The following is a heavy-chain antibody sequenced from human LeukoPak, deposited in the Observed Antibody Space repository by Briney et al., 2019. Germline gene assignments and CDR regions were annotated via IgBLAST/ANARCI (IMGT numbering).Heavy chain of an antibody. J-gene: IGHJ4*02. CDR1: GFTFGSYA. Sequence: GGSLRLSCAASGFTFGSYAMSWVRQAPGKGLEWVSVIYSGGSTYYADSVKGRFTISRDNSKNTLYLQMNSLRAEDTAVYYCARELGLVATSDWGQGTLVTVSS. D-gene: IGHD5-12*01. CDR2: IYSGGST. V-gene: IGHV3-66*02. CDR3: ARELGLVATSD.